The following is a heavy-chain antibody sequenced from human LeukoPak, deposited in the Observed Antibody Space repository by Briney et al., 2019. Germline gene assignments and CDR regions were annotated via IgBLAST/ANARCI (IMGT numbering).Heavy chain of an antibody. CDR3: VVGGSPGY. CDR2: ISTDVYNT. J-gene: IGHJ4*02. V-gene: IGHV3-74*01. CDR1: GLAFSAYK. Sequence: GGSLRLSCAASGLAFSAYKMHWVRQAPRKGLVWLSRISTDVYNTDYADYVQGRFTAYRDNTKNTWSLEMNSLRAEDTAVYSCVVGGSPGYWGQGTLVTVCS. D-gene: IGHD2-15*01.